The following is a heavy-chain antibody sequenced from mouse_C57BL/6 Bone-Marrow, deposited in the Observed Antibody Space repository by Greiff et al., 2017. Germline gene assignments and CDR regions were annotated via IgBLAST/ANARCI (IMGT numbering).Heavy chain of an antibody. Sequence: QVQLQQPGAELVMPGASVTLSCKASGYTFTSYWMHWVKQRPGQGLEWIGEIDPSDSSTNYNQKFKGKSTLTVDKSSSTAYMQLSSLTSEDSAVYYCALYDYDEAWFAYWGQGTLVTVSA. CDR3: ALYDYDEAWFAY. V-gene: IGHV1-69*01. CDR1: GYTFTSYW. J-gene: IGHJ3*01. CDR2: IDPSDSST. D-gene: IGHD2-4*01.